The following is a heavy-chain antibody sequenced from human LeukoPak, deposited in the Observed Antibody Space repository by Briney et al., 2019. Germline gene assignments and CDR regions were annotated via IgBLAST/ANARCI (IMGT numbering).Heavy chain of an antibody. CDR3: ARGRGGSGPFDY. Sequence: SETLSLTCAVYGGSFSGYYWSWIRQPPGKGLEWIGEINHRGSTNYNPSLKSRVTVSLDTSKNQFSLKLSSVTAADTAVYYCARGRGGSGPFDYWGQGTLVTVSS. D-gene: IGHD3-10*01. CDR2: INHRGST. V-gene: IGHV4-34*01. CDR1: GGSFSGYY. J-gene: IGHJ4*02.